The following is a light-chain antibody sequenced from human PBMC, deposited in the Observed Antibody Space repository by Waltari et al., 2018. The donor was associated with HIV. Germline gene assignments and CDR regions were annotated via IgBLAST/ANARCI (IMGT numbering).Light chain of an antibody. Sequence: QSALTQPASVSGSPGQSITISCTGTSSDVGSYNLVSWYQQHPGKAPKLMVYEGTKRPTGVSNRFSGSRAGNTASLTVFCLQSEDEADYYCCSYAVSTTVRFGGGTKLTVL. CDR2: EGT. J-gene: IGLJ2*01. V-gene: IGLV2-23*01. CDR3: CSYAVSTTVR. CDR1: SSDVGSYNL.